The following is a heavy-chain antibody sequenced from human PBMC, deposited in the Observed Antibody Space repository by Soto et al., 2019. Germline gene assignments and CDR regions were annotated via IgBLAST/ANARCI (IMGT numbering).Heavy chain of an antibody. CDR2: IYHSGST. V-gene: IGHV4-4*02. CDR3: ARDRSIAAAGYPYYYYYGMDV. J-gene: IGHJ6*02. CDR1: GGSIRSSNW. D-gene: IGHD6-13*01. Sequence: SETLSLTCAVSGGSIRSSNWSSWVRQPPGKGLEWIGEIYHSGSTNYNPSLKSRVTISVDTSTNKFSLKLSSVTVADTAVYYCARDRSIAAAGYPYYYYYGMDVWGQGTTVTVSS.